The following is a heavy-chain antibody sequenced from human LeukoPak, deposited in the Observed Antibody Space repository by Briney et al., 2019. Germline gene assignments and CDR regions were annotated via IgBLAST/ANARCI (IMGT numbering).Heavy chain of an antibody. CDR1: GFSFSSYE. CDR2: ISASGTLT. CDR3: ARDGTPIYSSGWVYMDV. Sequence: PGGSLRLPCAASGFSFSSYEMNWVRQAPGKGLEWISYISASGTLTHYADSVEGRFTISRDNAKNSLYLRMNSLRGEDTAVYYCARDGTPIYSSGWVYMDVWGKGTTVTISS. J-gene: IGHJ6*04. D-gene: IGHD6-25*01. V-gene: IGHV3-48*03.